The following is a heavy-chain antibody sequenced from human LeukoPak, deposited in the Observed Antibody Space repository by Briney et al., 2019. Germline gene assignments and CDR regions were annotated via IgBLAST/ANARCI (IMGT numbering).Heavy chain of an antibody. D-gene: IGHD3-10*01. CDR3: ARPPPGNFDN. CDR1: GGSFSGYY. Sequence: SETLSLTCAVYGGSFSGYYWSWIRQPPGKGLEWIGEINHSGSTNYNPSLKSRVTISVDTSKHQFSLKLTSVTAADTAVYYCARPPPGNFDNGGKEPLVTVS. CDR2: INHSGST. J-gene: IGHJ4*02. V-gene: IGHV4-34*01.